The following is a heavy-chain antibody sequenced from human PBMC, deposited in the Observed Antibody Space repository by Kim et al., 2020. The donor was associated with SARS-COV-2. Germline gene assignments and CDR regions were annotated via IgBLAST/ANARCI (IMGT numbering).Heavy chain of an antibody. CDR3: ARGWGSGGFDS. J-gene: IGHJ4*02. V-gene: IGHV4-59*12. Sequence: TKYNPPLRSRVTISVDPSKTQFSLKLTSMTAADTAVYFCARGWGSGGFDSWGQGTLVTVSS. D-gene: IGHD3-16*01. CDR2: T.